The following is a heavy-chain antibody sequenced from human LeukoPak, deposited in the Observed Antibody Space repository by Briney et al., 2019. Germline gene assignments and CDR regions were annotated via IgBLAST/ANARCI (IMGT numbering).Heavy chain of an antibody. CDR1: GGSISSSNW. Sequence: SGTLSLTCAVSGGSISSSNWWTWVRQPPGKGLEWIGEIYHGGTTIYNPSLKTRVTISLDRSKNHFSLKVRSVTAADTAVYYCARVNYDSSGYRHAGYYYYMDVWGKGTTVTISS. D-gene: IGHD3-22*01. CDR3: ARVNYDSSGYRHAGYYYYMDV. J-gene: IGHJ6*03. V-gene: IGHV4-4*02. CDR2: IYHGGTT.